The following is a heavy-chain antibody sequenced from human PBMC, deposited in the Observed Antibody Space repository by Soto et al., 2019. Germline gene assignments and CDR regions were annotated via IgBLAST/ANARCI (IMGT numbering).Heavy chain of an antibody. CDR2: INADGTST. V-gene: IGHV3-74*01. CDR1: GFTFSNSW. J-gene: IGHJ4*02. D-gene: IGHD2-2*01. Sequence: DVQLVESGGGLVQPGGSLRLSCAASGFTFSNSWMHWVRQVSGKGPEWVSRINADGTSTSYADSVKGRFTISRDNAKNTLYLHVNSLRAEDTAVYYCVKVLARGVGVPRFYFDSWGQGALVTVSS. CDR3: VKVLARGVGVPRFYFDS.